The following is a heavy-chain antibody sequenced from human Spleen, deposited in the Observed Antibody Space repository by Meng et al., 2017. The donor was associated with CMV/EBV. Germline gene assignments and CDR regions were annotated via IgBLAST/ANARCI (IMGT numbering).Heavy chain of an antibody. CDR3: ARDSGSYGDYYYGMDV. D-gene: IGHD1-26*01. V-gene: IGHV1-18*01. CDR1: GYTFTSYG. Sequence: ASVKVSCKASGYTFTSYGISWVRQAPGQGLEWMGWISAYNGNTNYAQKLQGRVTMTTDTSTSTAYMELRSLRSDDTAVYYCARDSGSYGDYYYGMDVWGQGTTVTRLL. J-gene: IGHJ6*02. CDR2: ISAYNGNT.